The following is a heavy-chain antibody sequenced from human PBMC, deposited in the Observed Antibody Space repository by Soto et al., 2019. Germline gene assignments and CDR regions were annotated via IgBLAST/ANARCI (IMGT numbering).Heavy chain of an antibody. J-gene: IGHJ4*02. D-gene: IGHD6-19*01. Sequence: EVQLVESGGGLVQPGGSLRLSCAASGFTFSSYSMNWVRQAPGMGLEWVSYISSSSSTIYYAESVKGRFTISRDNAKNSLYRQMNSLRAEDTAVYYCARGDQWLVIPWVLDYCGQGTLVTVSS. CDR2: ISSSSSTI. CDR3: ARGDQWLVIPWVLDY. V-gene: IGHV3-48*01. CDR1: GFTFSSYS.